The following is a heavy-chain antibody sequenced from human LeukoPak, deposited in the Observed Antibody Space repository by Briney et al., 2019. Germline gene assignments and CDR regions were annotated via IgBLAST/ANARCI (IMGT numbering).Heavy chain of an antibody. CDR2: ISYDGSNK. CDR3: AREYGASIFGVVIRDAFDI. J-gene: IGHJ3*02. D-gene: IGHD3-3*01. V-gene: IGHV3-30-3*01. CDR1: GFTFSSYA. Sequence: GGSLRLSCAASGFTFSSYAMHWVRQAPGKGLEWVAVISYDGSNKYYADSVKGRFTISRDNSKNTLYLQMNSLRAEDTAVYYCAREYGASIFGVVIRDAFDIWGQGTMVTVSS.